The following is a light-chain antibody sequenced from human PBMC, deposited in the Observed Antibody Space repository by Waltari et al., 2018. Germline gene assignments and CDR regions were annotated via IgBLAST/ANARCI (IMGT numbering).Light chain of an antibody. V-gene: IGKV2-30*02. CDR3: MQGTHWPLT. Sequence: DVVMTQSPLSLPVTLGQPASISCKSSQSLVHSDGTTSLAWFQQRPGQSPRRLIYKVSNRESGVPDRFSASGSGTDFTLKSSRVEAEDVGVYYCMQGTHWPLTFGGGTKVEIK. J-gene: IGKJ4*01. CDR2: KVS. CDR1: QSLVHSDGTTS.